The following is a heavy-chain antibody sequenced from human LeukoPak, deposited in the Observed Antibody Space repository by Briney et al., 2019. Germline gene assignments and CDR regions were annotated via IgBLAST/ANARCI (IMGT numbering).Heavy chain of an antibody. V-gene: IGHV1-18*01. J-gene: IGHJ4*02. D-gene: IGHD3-22*01. CDR3: ARGGDSRVYFDY. CDR2: ISAYNGNR. CDR1: GHTFNTYG. Sequence: ASVKVSCKASGHTFNTYGISWVRQAPGQGLEWMAWISAYNGNRKYAQKFQDRVTMTTDTSTSTTYMELRSLRSDDTAVYYCARGGDSRVYFDYWGQGTLVTVSS.